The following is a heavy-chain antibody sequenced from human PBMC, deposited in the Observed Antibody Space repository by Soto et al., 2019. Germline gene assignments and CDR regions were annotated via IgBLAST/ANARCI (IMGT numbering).Heavy chain of an antibody. CDR3: AREGSGYNF. J-gene: IGHJ4*02. CDR1: GGSLSNFG. V-gene: IGHV1-69*13. CDR2: IVPVFGRP. D-gene: IGHD5-12*01. Sequence: GASVKVSFKASGGSLSNFGISWVRQAPGQGLEWMGGIVPVFGRPNYAQRFRGRLTITADESTSTGYMELISLRSDDTAVYYCAREGSGYNFWGQGTQVTVSS.